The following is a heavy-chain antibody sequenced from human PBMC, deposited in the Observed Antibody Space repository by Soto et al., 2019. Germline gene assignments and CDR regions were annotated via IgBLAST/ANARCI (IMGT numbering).Heavy chain of an antibody. CDR1: GFTFSSYS. V-gene: IGHV3-48*01. Sequence: PGGSLRLSCAASGFTFSSYSMNWVRQAPGKGLEWVSYISSNSGTMYYADSVKGRFTISRDNAKNSLYLQMNSLRAEDTAVYYCARDRVYYGSSGYYYLDYWGQGTLVTVS. CDR2: ISSNSGTM. D-gene: IGHD3-22*01. CDR3: ARDRVYYGSSGYYYLDY. J-gene: IGHJ4*02.